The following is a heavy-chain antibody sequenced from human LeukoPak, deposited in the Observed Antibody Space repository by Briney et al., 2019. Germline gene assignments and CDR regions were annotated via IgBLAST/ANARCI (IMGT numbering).Heavy chain of an antibody. J-gene: IGHJ6*02. V-gene: IGHV3-48*02. D-gene: IGHD3-10*01. Sequence: PGGSLRLSCAASGFTFSIHGMNWVRQAPGKGLEWVSYIINSGGTVYYTDSAQGRFTISRDNARNSLFLQMNSLRDEDTAAYYCARVGRGVYGMDVWGQGTTVTVSS. CDR2: IINSGGTV. CDR3: ARVGRGVYGMDV. CDR1: GFTFSIHG.